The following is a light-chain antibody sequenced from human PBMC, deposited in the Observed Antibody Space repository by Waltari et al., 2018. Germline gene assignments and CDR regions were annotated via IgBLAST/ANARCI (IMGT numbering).Light chain of an antibody. V-gene: IGLV3-21*02. J-gene: IGLJ1*01. CDR3: HVWETSRDYQGF. Sequence: SYVLTQPPSVSVAPGQTATITCGGSDIGMKSVHWYQQKAGQAPLLVIYNDADRPSGIPDRFSGSNSANTATLAISRVEAGDEADYYCHVWETSRDYQGFFGTGTKVTVL. CDR1: DIGMKS. CDR2: NDA.